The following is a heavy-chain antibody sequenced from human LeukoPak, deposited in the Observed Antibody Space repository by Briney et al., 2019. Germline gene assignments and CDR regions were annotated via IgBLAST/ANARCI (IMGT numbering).Heavy chain of an antibody. CDR3: AKNYYDSSAYYSDY. J-gene: IGHJ4*02. V-gene: IGHV4-39*01. CDR2: IHHSGST. D-gene: IGHD3-22*01. CDR1: GGSISSSSYY. Sequence: SDPLSLTCTVSGGSISSSSYYWGWIRQPPGKGLEWIGKIHHSGSTYYNPSLKSRVTISVDTSKNQFSLKLSSVTAADTAVYYCAKNYYDSSAYYSDYWGQGTLVTVSS.